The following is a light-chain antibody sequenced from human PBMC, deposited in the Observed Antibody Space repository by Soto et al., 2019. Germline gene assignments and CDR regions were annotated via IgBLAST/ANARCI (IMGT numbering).Light chain of an antibody. CDR3: QQYNNLPPT. J-gene: IGKJ1*01. Sequence: PGESATLSCRASERVSTNLAWYQQTPGQAPRLLIYSASRRPTDIPVRFSGSGSGAEFTLTISSLQSEDFAIYYCQQYNNLPPTFGQGTK. CDR2: SAS. V-gene: IGKV3-15*01. CDR1: ERVSTN.